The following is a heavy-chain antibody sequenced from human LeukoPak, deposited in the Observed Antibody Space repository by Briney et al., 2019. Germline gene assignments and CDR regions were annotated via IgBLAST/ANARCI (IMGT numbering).Heavy chain of an antibody. Sequence: GGSLRLSCAASGFMFTDYSMSWVRQAPGKGLEWVAGLGRSGEYKYYADSVKGRFTISRDNSKDTVSLQMNSLRAEDSAIYFCVKDRPCETCMPMDAWGQGTTVTVSS. V-gene: IGHV3-23*01. D-gene: IGHD2-2*01. CDR2: LGRSGEYK. J-gene: IGHJ6*02. CDR3: VKDRPCETCMPMDA. CDR1: GFMFTDYS.